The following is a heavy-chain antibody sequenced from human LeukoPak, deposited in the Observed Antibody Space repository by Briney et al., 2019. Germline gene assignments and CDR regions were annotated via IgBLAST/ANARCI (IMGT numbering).Heavy chain of an antibody. J-gene: IGHJ3*02. CDR1: GGSISSSGYY. CDR3: ARHSRSGYGDYESAFDI. V-gene: IGHV4-39*01. D-gene: IGHD5-12*01. Sequence: PSETLSLTCIVSGGSISSSGYYWDWIRQPPGKELEWIGNFYYTGSTYYNPSLKSRITISVDTSKNQFSLKLRSVTAADTAVYYCARHSRSGYGDYESAFDIWGQGTMVTVSS. CDR2: FYYTGST.